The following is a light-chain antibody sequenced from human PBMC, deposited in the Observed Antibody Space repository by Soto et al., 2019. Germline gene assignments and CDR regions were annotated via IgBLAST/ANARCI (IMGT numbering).Light chain of an antibody. CDR1: SGDVGSYNL. Sequence: QCALTQPASVSGSPGQSITISCTGTSGDVGSYNLVSWYQQHPGKAPKLMIYEGSKRPSGVSNRFSGSKSGNTASLTISGLQAEDEADYYCCSYAGSSTYVVFGGGTKLTAL. J-gene: IGLJ2*01. CDR2: EGS. CDR3: CSYAGSSTYVV. V-gene: IGLV2-23*01.